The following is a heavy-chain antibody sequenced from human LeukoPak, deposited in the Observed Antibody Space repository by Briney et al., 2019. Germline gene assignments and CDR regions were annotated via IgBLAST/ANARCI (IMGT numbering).Heavy chain of an antibody. V-gene: IGHV4-39*07. J-gene: IGHJ4*02. D-gene: IGHD1-26*01. CDR3: ARGLRVGATPMDLDY. CDR2: IYYSGST. Sequence: SETLSLTCAVSGGSISSSSYYWGWLRQPPGKGLEWIGSIYYSGSTYYNTSLKSRVTISVDTSKNQFSLKLTSVTAADTAVYYCARGLRVGATPMDLDYWGQGTLVTVSS. CDR1: GGSISSSSYY.